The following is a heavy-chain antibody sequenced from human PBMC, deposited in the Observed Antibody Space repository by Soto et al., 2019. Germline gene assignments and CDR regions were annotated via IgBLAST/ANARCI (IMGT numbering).Heavy chain of an antibody. CDR3: ARGRRLYGMDV. CDR2: INHSGST. CDR1: GGSFSGYY. D-gene: IGHD2-21*01. Sequence: PSETLSLTCAVYGGSFSGYYWSWIRQPPGKGLEWIGEINHSGSTNYNPSLRSRVTISVDTSKNQFSLKLSSVTAADTAVYYCARGRRLYGMDVWGQGTTVTVS. J-gene: IGHJ6*02. V-gene: IGHV4-34*01.